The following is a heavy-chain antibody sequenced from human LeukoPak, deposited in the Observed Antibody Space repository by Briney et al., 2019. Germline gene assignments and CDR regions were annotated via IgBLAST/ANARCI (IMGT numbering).Heavy chain of an antibody. J-gene: IGHJ4*02. CDR1: EYTFTSYY. CDR3: ARISRRVPYYFDY. Sequence: ASVKVSCKASEYTFTSYYRHWVRQAPGQGLEWMGIINPSGGSTSYAQKFQGRVTMTRDTSTSTVYMELSSLRSEDTAVYYCARISRRVPYYFDYWGQGTLVTVSS. CDR2: INPSGGST. V-gene: IGHV1-46*01.